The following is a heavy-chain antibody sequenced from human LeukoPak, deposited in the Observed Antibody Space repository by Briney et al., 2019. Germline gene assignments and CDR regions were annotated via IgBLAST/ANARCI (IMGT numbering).Heavy chain of an antibody. J-gene: IGHJ4*02. CDR3: ARHRSVQIFDY. CDR1: GGSFSGYY. V-gene: IGHV4-34*01. CDR2: INHSGST. Sequence: SETLSLTCAVYGGSFSGYYWSWIRQPPGKGLEWIGEINHSGSTNYNPSLKSRVTISVDTSKNQFSLKLSSVTAADTAVYYCARHRSVQIFDYWGQGTLVTVSS. D-gene: IGHD1-1*01.